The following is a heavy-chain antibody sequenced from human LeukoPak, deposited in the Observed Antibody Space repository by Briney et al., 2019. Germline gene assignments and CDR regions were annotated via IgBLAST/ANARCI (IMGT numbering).Heavy chain of an antibody. CDR2: IKSDGRT. V-gene: IGHV3-74*01. D-gene: IGHD3-22*01. Sequence: GGSLRLSCAASGFTLSSYWMHWVRQAPGKGLVWVSRIKSDGRTNYADSVKGRFTISRDNAKNTVSLQMNSLRAEDTCVYYCARAPSEIGGYYPEYFRHWGQGTLVIVSS. CDR3: ARAPSEIGGYYPEYFRH. CDR1: GFTLSSYW. J-gene: IGHJ1*01.